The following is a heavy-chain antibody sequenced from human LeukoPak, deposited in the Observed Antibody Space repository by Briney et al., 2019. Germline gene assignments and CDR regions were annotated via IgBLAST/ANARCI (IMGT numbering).Heavy chain of an antibody. Sequence: GGSLRLSRAASGFTFSSYAMSWVRQAPGKGLEWVSAISGSGGSTYYADSVKGRFTISRDNSKNTLYLQMNSLRAEDTAIYYCASGGDAFSTYYWGQGTLVTVSS. CDR1: GFTFSSYA. V-gene: IGHV3-23*01. CDR2: ISGSGGST. D-gene: IGHD2-21*01. CDR3: ASGGDAFSTYY. J-gene: IGHJ4*02.